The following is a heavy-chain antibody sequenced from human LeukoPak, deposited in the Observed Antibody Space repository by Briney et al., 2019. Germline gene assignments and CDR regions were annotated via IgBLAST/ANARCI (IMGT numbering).Heavy chain of an antibody. CDR3: ARPNSSGWYQQGMDV. J-gene: IGHJ6*02. CDR1: GGSFSGYY. CDR2: INHSGST. V-gene: IGHV4-34*01. Sequence: KPPETLSLTCAVYGGSFSGYYWNWIRQPPRKGLEWTGEINHSGSTNYNPPLKSRVTISVDTSKNQFSLKLSSVTAADTAVYYWARPNSSGWYQQGMDVWGQGTTVTVSS. D-gene: IGHD6-13*01.